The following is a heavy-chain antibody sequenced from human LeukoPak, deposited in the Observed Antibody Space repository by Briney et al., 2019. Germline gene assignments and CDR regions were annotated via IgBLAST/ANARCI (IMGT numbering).Heavy chain of an antibody. V-gene: IGHV4-38-2*02. J-gene: IGHJ3*02. CDR3: VRDQNYYDSSGYYLVAFDI. D-gene: IGHD3-22*01. CDR2: IYHDGST. CDR1: THSVSTDYY. Sequence: SETLSLTCTVSTHSVSTDYYWGWIRQPPGKGLEWIGNIYHDGSTYYTPSLKSRVTISVDTSKNQFSLKLSSVTAADTAVYYCVRDQNYYDSSGYYLVAFDIWGQGTMVTVSS.